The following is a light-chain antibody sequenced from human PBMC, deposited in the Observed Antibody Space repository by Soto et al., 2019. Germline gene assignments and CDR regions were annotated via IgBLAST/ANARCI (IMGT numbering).Light chain of an antibody. V-gene: IGLV3-21*04. J-gene: IGLJ3*02. CDR3: QVWDSSSDHPV. CDR1: NIGSKS. Sequence: SYELIQPPSGSVAPGKTARITCGGTNIGSKSVHWYQQKPGQAPVLVIYYDTDRPSGIPERFSGSNSGNTATLTISRVEAGDEADYYCQVWDSSSDHPVFGGGTKLTVL. CDR2: YDT.